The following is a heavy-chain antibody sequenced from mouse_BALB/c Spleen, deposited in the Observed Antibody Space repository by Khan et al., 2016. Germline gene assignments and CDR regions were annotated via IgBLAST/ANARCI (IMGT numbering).Heavy chain of an antibody. Sequence: ELVESGGGLVKPGGSLKFSCAASGFTFSTYTMSWVRQTPEKRLEWVAAISSGGSYIYYPDSVKGRFTISRDNAKNTLYLQMSSLKSEDTAMYYCTRDRGSGYGISLFAYWGQGTLVTVSA. D-gene: IGHD1-2*01. CDR3: TRDRGSGYGISLFAY. CDR1: GFTFSTYT. V-gene: IGHV5-6-4*01. J-gene: IGHJ3*01. CDR2: ISSGGSYI.